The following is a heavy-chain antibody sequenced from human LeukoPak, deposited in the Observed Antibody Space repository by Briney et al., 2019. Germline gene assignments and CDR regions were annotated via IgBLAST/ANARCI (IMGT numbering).Heavy chain of an antibody. Sequence: GGSLRLSCAASGFTFSSYSMNWVRQAPGKGLEWVSYISSSSSTIYYADSVKGRFTISRDNAKNSLYLQMNSLRAEDTAVYYCARDPSSSWLYYYYYMDVWGKGTTVTVSS. J-gene: IGHJ6*03. CDR2: ISSSSSTI. D-gene: IGHD6-13*01. CDR1: GFTFSSYS. V-gene: IGHV3-48*01. CDR3: ARDPSSSWLYYYYYMDV.